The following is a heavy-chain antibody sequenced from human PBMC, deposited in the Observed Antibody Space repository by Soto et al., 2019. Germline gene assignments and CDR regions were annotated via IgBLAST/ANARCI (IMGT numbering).Heavy chain of an antibody. V-gene: IGHV3-7*01. CDR2: IKPDGSEK. Sequence: PGGSLRLSCAASGLPFRSYWMSWVRQAPGKGLEWVANIKPDGSEKYYVDSVRGRFTISRDNVENSLNLQMNSLRAEDAALYYCARDEARPLGYWGQGTLVTVSS. D-gene: IGHD6-6*01. J-gene: IGHJ4*02. CDR3: ARDEARPLGY. CDR1: GLPFRSYW.